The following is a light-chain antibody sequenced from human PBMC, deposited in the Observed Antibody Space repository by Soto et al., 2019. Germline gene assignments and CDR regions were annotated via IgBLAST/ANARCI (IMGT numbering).Light chain of an antibody. CDR2: EVS. CDR1: SSDVGSYNY. V-gene: IGLV2-14*01. CDR3: SSYTTRTTLYV. Sequence: ALAQPASVSGSPGQSITISCTGTSSDVGSYNYVSWYQLHPGKAPKLMIYEVSNRPSGVSNRFSGSKSGDTASLTISGLQAEDEADYYCSSYTTRTTLYVFGTGTKVTVL. J-gene: IGLJ1*01.